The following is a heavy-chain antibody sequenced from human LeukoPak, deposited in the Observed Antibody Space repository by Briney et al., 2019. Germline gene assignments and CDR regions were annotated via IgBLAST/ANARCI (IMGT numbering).Heavy chain of an antibody. D-gene: IGHD3-16*01. CDR2: IVVGSGNT. J-gene: IGHJ4*02. Sequence: GASVKVSCKASGFTFTSSTVQWVRQASGQRLEWIGWIVVGSGNTKYAQKFQERVTITRDMSTNTAYMELSSLRSEDTAVYYCAADLYGPVFDYWGQGTLVTVSS. V-gene: IGHV1-58*01. CDR1: GFTFTSST. CDR3: AADLYGPVFDY.